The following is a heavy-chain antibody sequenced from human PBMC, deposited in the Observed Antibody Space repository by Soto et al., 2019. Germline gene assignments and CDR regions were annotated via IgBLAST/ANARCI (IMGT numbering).Heavy chain of an antibody. CDR3: ARGVGPGYSSSWYYFDY. D-gene: IGHD6-13*01. Sequence: PSETLSLTCAVSGGSISSGGYSWSWIRQPPGKGLEWIGYIYHSGSTYYNTSLKSRVTISVDRSKKQFSMKISSVTAADTAVYYCARGVGPGYSSSWYYFDYWGQGTLVTVSS. V-gene: IGHV4-30-2*01. J-gene: IGHJ4*02. CDR2: IYHSGST. CDR1: GGSISSGGYS.